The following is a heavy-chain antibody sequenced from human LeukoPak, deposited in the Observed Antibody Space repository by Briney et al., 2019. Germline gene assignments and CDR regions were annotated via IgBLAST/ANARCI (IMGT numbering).Heavy chain of an antibody. CDR1: GFTFSGSA. D-gene: IGHD2-2*01. CDR2: IRSKANSYAT. Sequence: PGGSLRLSCAASGFTFSGSAMHWVRQASGKGLEWVGRIRSKANSYATAYAASVKGRFTISRGDSKNTAYLQMNSLKTEDTAVYYCTRRDTGYCSSTSCSNYYYYGMDVWGKGTTVTVSS. V-gene: IGHV3-73*01. J-gene: IGHJ6*04. CDR3: TRRDTGYCSSTSCSNYYYYGMDV.